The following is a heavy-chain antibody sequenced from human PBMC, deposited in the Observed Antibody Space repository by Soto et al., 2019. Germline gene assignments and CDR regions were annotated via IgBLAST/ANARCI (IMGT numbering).Heavy chain of an antibody. D-gene: IGHD1-26*01. J-gene: IGHJ6*02. CDR3: ARDPGATYYYYYGMDV. CDR1: GGTFSSYA. V-gene: IGHV1-69*13. Sequence: SVKVSCKASGGTFSSYAISWVRQAPGHGLEWMGGIIPIFGTANYAQKFQGRVTITADESTSTAYMELSSLRSEDTAVYYCARDPGATYYYYYGMDVWGQGTTVTVSS. CDR2: IIPIFGTA.